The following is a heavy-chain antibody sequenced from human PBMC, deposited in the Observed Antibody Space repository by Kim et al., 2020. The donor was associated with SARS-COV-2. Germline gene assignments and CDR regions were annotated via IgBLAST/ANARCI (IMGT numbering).Heavy chain of an antibody. CDR1: GGSISSSSYY. J-gene: IGHJ4*02. D-gene: IGHD3-9*01. CDR2: IYYSGST. V-gene: IGHV4-39*02. Sequence: SETLSLTCTVSGGSISSSSYYWGWIRQPPGKGLEWIGSIYYSGSTYYNPSLKSRVTISVDTSKNHFSLRLSSVTAADTAVYYCASGGYILTGYWALSTCYFDYWGQGTLVTVSS. CDR3: ASGGYILTGYWALSTCYFDY.